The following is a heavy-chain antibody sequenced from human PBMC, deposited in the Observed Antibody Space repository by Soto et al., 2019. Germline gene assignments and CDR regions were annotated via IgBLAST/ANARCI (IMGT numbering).Heavy chain of an antibody. V-gene: IGHV1-3*01. CDR2: INAGNGNT. D-gene: IGHD3-16*02. J-gene: IGHJ6*04. CDR3: ARNTPSLVGMDV. CDR1: GYTFTSYA. Sequence: ASVKVYCKASGYTFTSYAMHWVRQAPGQRLEWMGWINAGNGNTKYSQKFQGRVTITRDTSASTAYMELSSLRSEDTAVYYCARNTPSLVGMDVWGKGTTVTVSS.